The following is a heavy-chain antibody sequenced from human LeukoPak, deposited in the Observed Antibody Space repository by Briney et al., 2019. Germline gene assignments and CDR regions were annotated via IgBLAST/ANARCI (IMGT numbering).Heavy chain of an antibody. V-gene: IGHV1-18*01. Sequence: ASVKVSCKASGYTFDTYGISWVRQAPGQGLEWMGWISAYNDNTKYAQKFQGRLTMTTDTSTSTAYMELRSLRSDDTAVFYCARDLHMIRGVNYGMDVWGQGTTVTVSS. D-gene: IGHD3-10*01. CDR1: GYTFDTYG. J-gene: IGHJ6*02. CDR2: ISAYNDNT. CDR3: ARDLHMIRGVNYGMDV.